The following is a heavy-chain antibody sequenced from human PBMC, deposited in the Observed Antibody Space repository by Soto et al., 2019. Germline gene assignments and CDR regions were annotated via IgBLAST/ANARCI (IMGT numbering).Heavy chain of an antibody. CDR2: IYYSGST. J-gene: IGHJ6*03. CDR1: GGSISSYY. Sequence: SETLSLTCTVSGGSISSYYWSWILQSPWKGLEWIGYIYYSGSTDYNASLKSRVTMSVDTSKNEFSLKLSSVTAADTAVYYCARRARGSSSFYYYYYMDVWGKGTTVTVSS. CDR3: ARRARGSSSFYYYYYMDV. V-gene: IGHV4-59*08. D-gene: IGHD6-6*01.